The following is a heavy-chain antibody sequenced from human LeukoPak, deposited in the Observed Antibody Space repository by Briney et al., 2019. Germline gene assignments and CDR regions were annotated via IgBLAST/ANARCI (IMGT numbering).Heavy chain of an antibody. J-gene: IGHJ4*02. CDR1: GYTFTGYY. V-gene: IGHV1-2*02. D-gene: IGHD6-6*01. Sequence: ASVKVSCKASGYTFTGYYMHWVRQAPGQGLEWMGWINPNNGVTNYAQKFQGRVTMTRDTSISTAYMELSRLTFDDTAVYYCGRKSAARKTSEFDYWGQGTLVTVSS. CDR2: INPNNGVT. CDR3: GRKSAARKTSEFDY.